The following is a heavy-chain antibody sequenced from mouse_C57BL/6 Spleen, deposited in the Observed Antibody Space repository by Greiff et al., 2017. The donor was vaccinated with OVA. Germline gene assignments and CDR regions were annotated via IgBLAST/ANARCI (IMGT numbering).Heavy chain of an antibody. CDR2: IDPSDSET. Sequence: QVQLQQPGAELVRPGSSVKLSCKASGYTFTSYWMHWVKQRPIQGLEWIGNIDPSDSETHYNQKFKDKATLTVDKSSSTAYMQLSSLTSEDSAVYYCARREVNYAGCAYWGQGTLVTVSA. CDR3: ARREVNYAGCAY. V-gene: IGHV1-52*01. D-gene: IGHD2-1*01. CDR1: GYTFTSYW. J-gene: IGHJ3*01.